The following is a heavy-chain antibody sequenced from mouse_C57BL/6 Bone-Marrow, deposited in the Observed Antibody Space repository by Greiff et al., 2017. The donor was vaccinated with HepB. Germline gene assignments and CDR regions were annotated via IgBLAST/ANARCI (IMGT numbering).Heavy chain of an antibody. V-gene: IGHV5-16*01. J-gene: IGHJ4*01. Sequence: EVKLVESEGGLVQPGRSMKLSCTASGFTFSDYYMAWVRQVPEKGLEWVANINYDGSSTYYLDSLKSRFIISRDNAKNILYLQMSSLKSEDTATYYCARDGYGSTMDYWGQGTSVTVSS. CDR2: INYDGSST. CDR3: ARDGYGSTMDY. D-gene: IGHD1-1*01. CDR1: GFTFSDYY.